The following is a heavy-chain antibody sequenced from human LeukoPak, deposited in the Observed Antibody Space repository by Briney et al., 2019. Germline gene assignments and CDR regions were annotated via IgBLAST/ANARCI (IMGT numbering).Heavy chain of an antibody. D-gene: IGHD3-22*01. CDR1: GGSISSYY. CDR3: ARHHDSSGLYGPSDY. V-gene: IGHV4-59*08. J-gene: IGHJ4*02. Sequence: PSETLSLTCTVSGGSISSYYWSWIRQPPGKGLEWIGYIYYSGSTNYNPSLKSRVTMSVDTSKNQFSLKLSSVTAADTAVYFCARHHDSSGLYGPSDYWGQGTLVTVSS. CDR2: IYYSGST.